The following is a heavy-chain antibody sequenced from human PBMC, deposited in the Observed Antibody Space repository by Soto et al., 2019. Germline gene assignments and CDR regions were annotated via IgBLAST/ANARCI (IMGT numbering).Heavy chain of an antibody. CDR3: VRVGVGIGNHFDS. D-gene: IGHD1-26*01. Sequence: PSETLSLTCSVSNGSISGFYWTWIRQPPGKILEWIGYFHYSGRTDYNPSLTSRATMSVDTSQNQFSLNLKSITAADTAVYYCVRVGVGIGNHFDSWGRGTLVTVSS. J-gene: IGHJ4*02. V-gene: IGHV4-59*12. CDR1: NGSISGFY. CDR2: FHYSGRT.